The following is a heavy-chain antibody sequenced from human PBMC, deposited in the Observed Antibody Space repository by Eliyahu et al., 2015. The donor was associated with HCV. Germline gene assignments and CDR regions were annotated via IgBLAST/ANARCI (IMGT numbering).Heavy chain of an antibody. V-gene: IGHV4-59*01. CDR2: IHYSGST. D-gene: IGHD6-19*01. CDR1: GGSITTYY. J-gene: IGHJ5*02. CDR3: ASGGGGIAVAGTGGWFDP. Sequence: GPGLVKPSETLSLTCTVSGGSITTYYWSWIRQPPGKGLEWIGYIHYSGSTNYNPPLKSXVTISVDTSKNQFSLNLTSVTAADTAVYYCASGGGGIAVAGTGGWFDPWGQGTLVTVSS.